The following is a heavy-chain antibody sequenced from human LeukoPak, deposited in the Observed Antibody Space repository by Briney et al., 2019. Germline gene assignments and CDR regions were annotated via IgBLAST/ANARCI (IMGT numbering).Heavy chain of an antibody. CDR2: ISRSATYL. J-gene: IGHJ4*02. V-gene: IGHV3-21*01. Sequence: GGSLRLSCAASGFTFSGYSMNWVRQAPGKGLEWVSSISRSATYLYYADSLQGRFTVSRDDAKSSLYLQMNSLSAEDTAVYYCARDVVWGQGALVTVSS. D-gene: IGHD2-15*01. CDR3: ARDVV. CDR1: GFTFSGYS.